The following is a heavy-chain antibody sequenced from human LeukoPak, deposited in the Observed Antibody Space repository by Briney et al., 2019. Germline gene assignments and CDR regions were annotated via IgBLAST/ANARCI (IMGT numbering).Heavy chain of an antibody. CDR2: ISSGGSST. CDR1: GFAFSNYA. V-gene: IGHV3-23*01. J-gene: IGHJ4*02. CDR3: ARALGAYAAF. D-gene: IGHD5-12*01. Sequence: GGSLRLSCAASGFAFSNYAMTWVRQAPGRGLEWVSDISSGGSSTNYADSVRGRFTISRDNAKKSLYLQTNSLRAEDTAVYYCARALGAYAAFWGQGTLVTVSS.